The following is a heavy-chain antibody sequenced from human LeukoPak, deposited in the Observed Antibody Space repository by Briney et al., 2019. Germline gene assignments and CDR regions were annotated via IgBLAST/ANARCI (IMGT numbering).Heavy chain of an antibody. CDR2: IYYSGST. CDR1: GGSISSSSYY. D-gene: IGHD2-21*02. CDR3: ARLPVAMVSWSFCGGDCYFDY. J-gene: IGHJ4*02. V-gene: IGHV4-39*01. Sequence: TASETLSLTCTVSGGSISSSSYYWGWIRQPPGKGLEWIGGIYYSGSTYYNPSLKSRVTISVDTSKNQFSLKLSSVTAADTAVYYCARLPVAMVSWSFCGGDCYFDYWGQGTLVTVSS.